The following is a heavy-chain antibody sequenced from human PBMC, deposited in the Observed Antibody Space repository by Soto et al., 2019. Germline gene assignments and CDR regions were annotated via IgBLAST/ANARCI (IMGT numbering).Heavy chain of an antibody. V-gene: IGHV3-23*01. CDR2: ISASGGST. Sequence: EVQLLESGGGLVQPGGSLGLSCAASGFTFSTYAMSWVRQAPGKGLEWVSVISASGGSTFYADSVKGRFTVSRDNSRNTLYLQVISLRVEETAVYYCAKDLRTSTNYNYGMDVWGQGTTVTVSS. CDR3: AKDLRTSTNYNYGMDV. J-gene: IGHJ6*02. CDR1: GFTFSTYA.